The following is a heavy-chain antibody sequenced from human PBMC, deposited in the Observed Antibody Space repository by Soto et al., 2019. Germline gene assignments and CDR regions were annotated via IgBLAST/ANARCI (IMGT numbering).Heavy chain of an antibody. V-gene: IGHV4-39*01. J-gene: IGHJ5*02. D-gene: IGHD3-9*01. CDR2: IHYTGTT. CDR3: SRHILGTEHARLNL. CDR1: GGSVNSTSYY. Sequence: PSETLSLTCTVSGGSVNSTSYYWGWIRQPPGKGLEWIASIHYTGTTYYNPSLRSRATISVDTSKNQFSLKLNSVTAADTAVYYCSRHILGTEHARLNLWGQGTPVTVSS.